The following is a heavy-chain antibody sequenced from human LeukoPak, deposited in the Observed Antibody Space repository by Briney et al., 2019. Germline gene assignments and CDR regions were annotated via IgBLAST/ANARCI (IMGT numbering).Heavy chain of an antibody. D-gene: IGHD4-11*01. CDR2: INSDSSLM. CDR1: GFTFSSYS. V-gene: IGHV3-21*01. J-gene: IGHJ4*02. CDR3: IRDLFDDYSLDY. Sequence: GGSLRLSCAASGFTFSSYSMNWVRQAPVKGLEWVSSINSDSSLMYYAESVKGRFTISRDNARNSLYLQMNSLRAEDTALYYCIRDLFDDYSLDYWGQGALVTVSS.